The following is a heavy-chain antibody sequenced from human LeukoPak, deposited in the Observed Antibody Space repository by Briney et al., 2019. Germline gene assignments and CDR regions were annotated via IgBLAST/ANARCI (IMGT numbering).Heavy chain of an antibody. J-gene: IGHJ4*02. Sequence: PSETLSLTCTVSGGSISSGDYYWSWTRQPPGKGLEWIGYIYYSGSTYYNPSLKSRVTISVDTSKNQFSLKLSSVTVADTAVYYCAREGIAVAGTHYWGQGTLVTVSS. CDR2: IYYSGST. V-gene: IGHV4-30-4*08. D-gene: IGHD6-19*01. CDR1: GGSISSGDYY. CDR3: AREGIAVAGTHY.